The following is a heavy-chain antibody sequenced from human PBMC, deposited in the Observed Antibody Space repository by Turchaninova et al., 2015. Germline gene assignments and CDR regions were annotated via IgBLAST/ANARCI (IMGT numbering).Heavy chain of an antibody. CDR2: SSPSNGYI. V-gene: IGHV3-21*01. CDR3: ARGGGSYDHLVAFDF. CDR1: GVPFSRYA. Sequence: ELRLGEPGGGRIKFGVSVSIGLVASGVPFSRYAMNWVRHAPGKVLEWVSSSSPSNGYIFYSDSVKGRFTISRDNAKNSLVLQMNSLRAEDTAVYFCARGGGSYDHLVAFDFWGQGTMVTVSP. D-gene: IGHD1-26*01. J-gene: IGHJ3*01.